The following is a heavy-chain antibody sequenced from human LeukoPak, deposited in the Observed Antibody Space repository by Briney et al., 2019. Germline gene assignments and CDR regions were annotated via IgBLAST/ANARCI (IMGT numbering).Heavy chain of an antibody. CDR2: ITYDGSDK. CDR1: GFTFSSYG. Sequence: AGGSLRLSCAASGFTFSSYGMYWVRQAPGKGLECVAFITYDGSDKYYADSVKGRFTISRVNSRDTLYLQMNSLRGEDTAIYYCARNRGYTYDYDSFDPWGQGTLVTVSS. V-gene: IGHV3-30*19. CDR3: ARNRGYTYDYDSFDP. D-gene: IGHD5-18*01. J-gene: IGHJ5*02.